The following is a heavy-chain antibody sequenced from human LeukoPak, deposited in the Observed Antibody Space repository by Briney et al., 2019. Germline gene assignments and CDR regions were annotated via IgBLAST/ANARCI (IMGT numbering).Heavy chain of an antibody. D-gene: IGHD3-22*01. CDR2: IYHSGST. J-gene: IGHJ4*02. Sequence: PSETLSLTCTVSGGSISSYYWGWIRQPPGKGLEWIGNIYHSGSTYYNPSLKSRVSISVDTSKNHFSLDLSSVTAADSAIYYCARDYRMTMLVDWGQGTLVTVSS. CDR1: GGSISSYY. CDR3: ARDYRMTMLVD. V-gene: IGHV4-39*07.